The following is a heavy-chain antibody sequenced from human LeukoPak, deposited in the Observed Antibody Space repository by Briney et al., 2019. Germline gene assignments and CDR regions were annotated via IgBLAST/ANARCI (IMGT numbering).Heavy chain of an antibody. V-gene: IGHV3-30*04. CDR1: GFTFSSYA. D-gene: IGHD3-9*01. J-gene: IGHJ4*02. CDR3: AKDRRVILTGYYNPGYFDY. CDR2: ISYDGSNK. Sequence: QAGGSLRLSCAASGFTFSSYAMHWVRQAPGKGLEWVAVISYDGSNKYYADSVKGRFNISRDNSKNTLYLQMNSLRAEDTAVYYCAKDRRVILTGYYNPGYFDYWGQGTLVTVSS.